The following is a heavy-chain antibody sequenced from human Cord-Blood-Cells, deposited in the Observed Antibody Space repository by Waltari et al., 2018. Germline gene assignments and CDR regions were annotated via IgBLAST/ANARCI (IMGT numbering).Heavy chain of an antibody. J-gene: IGHJ6*02. CDR3: AREPPPVRGTNGRYGYYCGMDV. CDR1: GYTFTGYY. CDR2: INPNSGGT. Sequence: QVQLVQSGAEVKKPGASVKVSCKASGYTFTGYYMHWVRQAPGQGLEWMGGINPNSGGTNYAQKFQARVTMTRDTSISTAYMELSRLRSEDTAVYYCAREPPPVRGTNGRYGYYCGMDVWGQGPRSPSP. V-gene: IGHV1-2*02. D-gene: IGHD1-7*01.